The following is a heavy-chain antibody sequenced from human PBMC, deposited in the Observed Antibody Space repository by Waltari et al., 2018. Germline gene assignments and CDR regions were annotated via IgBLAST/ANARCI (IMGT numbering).Heavy chain of an antibody. J-gene: IGHJ4*02. CDR2: ISSGGTNM. D-gene: IGHD3-10*01. CDR1: GFTFSAYD. V-gene: IGHV3-48*03. CDR3: ARERSVTGKGNLDY. Sequence: EVQLVESGGGLVQPGGSGRLPCAASGFTFSAYDRNWVRKAPGKGLEWVSYISSGGTNMFYAESVKGRFTISRDNAKNSLYLHMNSLRVEDTAVYYCARERSVTGKGNLDYWGQGTLVTVSS.